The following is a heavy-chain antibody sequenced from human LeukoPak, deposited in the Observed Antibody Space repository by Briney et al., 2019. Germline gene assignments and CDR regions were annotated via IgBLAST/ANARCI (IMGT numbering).Heavy chain of an antibody. V-gene: IGHV3-7*01. D-gene: IGHD1-26*01. CDR2: IKQDGSEK. J-gene: IGHJ4*02. Sequence: GGSLRLSRAVSGLTFSKYWMSWVRQAPGKGLEWVANIKQDGSEKYYVDSVKGRFTISRDNAKNSLYLQMNSLRAEDTAVYYCVRDGGIVGASLDFDYWGQGTMVTVSS. CDR3: VRDGGIVGASLDFDY. CDR1: GLTFSKYW.